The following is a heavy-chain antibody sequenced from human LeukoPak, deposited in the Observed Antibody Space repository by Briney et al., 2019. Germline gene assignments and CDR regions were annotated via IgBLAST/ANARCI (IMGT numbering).Heavy chain of an antibody. CDR3: AKGVMAGGGYYYGMDV. CDR2: ISYDGSNK. Sequence: GGSLRLSCAASGFTFSSYAMPWVRQAPGKGLEWVAVISYDGSNKYYADSVKGRFTISRDNSKNTLYLQMNSLRAEDTAVYYCAKGVMAGGGYYYGMDVWGQGTTVTVSS. J-gene: IGHJ6*02. V-gene: IGHV3-30-3*01. D-gene: IGHD2-21*01. CDR1: GFTFSSYA.